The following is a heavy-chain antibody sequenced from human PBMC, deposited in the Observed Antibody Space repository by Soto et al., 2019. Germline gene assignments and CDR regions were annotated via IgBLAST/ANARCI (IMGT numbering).Heavy chain of an antibody. CDR2: ISISSTYI. CDR1: GFTFRTYS. V-gene: IGHV3-21*01. D-gene: IGHD3-22*01. Sequence: GGSLRLSCAASGFTFRTYSMNWVRRAPGKGLEWVSSISISSTYIHYADSVKGRFTISRDDAKNSLYLQMNSLRAEDTAVYYCARDKYYDSSGFDYWGQGSLVIVSS. CDR3: ARDKYYDSSGFDY. J-gene: IGHJ4*02.